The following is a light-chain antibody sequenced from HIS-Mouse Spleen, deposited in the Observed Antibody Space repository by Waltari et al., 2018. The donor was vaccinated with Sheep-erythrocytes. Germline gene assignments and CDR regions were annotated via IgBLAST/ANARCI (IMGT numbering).Light chain of an antibody. J-gene: IGLJ1*01. CDR2: EVS. Sequence: QSALTPPPSASGSPGQSVTISCTGTSSDVGGYNDVPWYQQHPGKAPKLMIYEVSKRPSGVPDRFSGSKSGNTASLTVSGLQAEDEADYYCSSYAGSNNYVFGTGTKVTVL. V-gene: IGLV2-8*01. CDR1: SSDVGGYND. CDR3: SSYAGSNNYV.